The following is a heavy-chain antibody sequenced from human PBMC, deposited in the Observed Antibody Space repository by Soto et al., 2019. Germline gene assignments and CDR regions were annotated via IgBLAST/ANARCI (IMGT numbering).Heavy chain of an antibody. CDR1: GFTFSSYA. J-gene: IGHJ5*02. CDR3: ENEGGSYPRINWLDP. Sequence: PGGSLRLACAASGFTFSSYAMSWARQAPGKGLEWVSAISGSGGSTYYADSVKGRFTISRDNSKNTLYLQMNSLRAEDTAVYYCENEGGSYPRINWLDPWGQGTLVTVSS. D-gene: IGHD1-26*01. CDR2: ISGSGGST. V-gene: IGHV3-23*01.